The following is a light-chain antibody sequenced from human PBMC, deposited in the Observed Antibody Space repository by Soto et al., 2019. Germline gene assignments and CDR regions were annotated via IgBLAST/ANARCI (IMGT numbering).Light chain of an antibody. Sequence: QSALTQPSSVSGSPGQSVTISCTGTSSDVGGYNYVSWYQQHPGKAPKLMIYDVSSRPSGVSNRFSGSKSGNTASLTISGLQAEDEADYYCSSYTSSRTLVFGTGTKVTVL. CDR3: SSYTSSRTLV. V-gene: IGLV2-14*01. CDR2: DVS. CDR1: SSDVGGYNY. J-gene: IGLJ1*01.